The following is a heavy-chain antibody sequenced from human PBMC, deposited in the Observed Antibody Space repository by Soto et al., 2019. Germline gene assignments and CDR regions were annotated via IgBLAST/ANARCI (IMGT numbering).Heavy chain of an antibody. CDR3: AKGAVADSRVDYYGMDV. J-gene: IGHJ6*02. CDR2: ISYDGSNK. CDR1: GFTFSSYG. V-gene: IGHV3-30*18. D-gene: IGHD6-19*01. Sequence: PGGSLRLSCAASGFTFSSYGMRWVRQAPGKGLEWVAVISYDGSNKYYADSVKGRFTISRDNSKNTLYLQMNSLRAEDTAVYYCAKGAVADSRVDYYGMDVWGQGTTVTVSS.